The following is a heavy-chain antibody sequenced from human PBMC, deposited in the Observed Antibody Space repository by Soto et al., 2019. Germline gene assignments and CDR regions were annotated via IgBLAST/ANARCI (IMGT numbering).Heavy chain of an antibody. CDR1: GYRFTSFF. Sequence: AAVKVSRKASGYRFTSFFIHWVRQARGQGLEWVGVMNPRGGSANYAQKFQGRLTLTRDTSSTTVYLDSSSLKSEDTGLYFCVRAPYSFDIWGQGTLVTVSS. J-gene: IGHJ4*02. CDR3: VRAPYSFDI. CDR2: MNPRGGSA. V-gene: IGHV1-46*01.